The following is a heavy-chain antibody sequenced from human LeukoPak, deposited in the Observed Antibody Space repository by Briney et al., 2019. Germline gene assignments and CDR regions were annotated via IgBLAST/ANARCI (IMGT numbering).Heavy chain of an antibody. D-gene: IGHD3-10*01. V-gene: IGHV3-30-3*02. J-gene: IGHJ4*02. CDR2: ISYDGSIK. Sequence: GGSLRLSCAASGFTFSSYAMFWVRQAPCKGLEWVAVISYDGSIKDYADSVKGRFTISRDISKKRLYLQMNSLRAEDTAVYYCAKDLDRYGSGSYYFDYWGQGTLVTVSS. CDR3: AKDLDRYGSGSYYFDY. CDR1: GFTFSSYA.